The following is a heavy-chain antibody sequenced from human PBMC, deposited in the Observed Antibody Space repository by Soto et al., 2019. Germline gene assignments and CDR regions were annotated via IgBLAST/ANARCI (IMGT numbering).Heavy chain of an antibody. Sequence: SETLSLTCGVFGGSISNSNWWTWVRQPPGKGLEWIGEIYHTGSTNYNSSLMSRVTISLDKPNNQFSLKLSSVTAADTAVYYCAHRPIVGAAIWGQGTLVTVSS. CDR2: IYHTGST. V-gene: IGHV4-4*02. J-gene: IGHJ4*02. D-gene: IGHD1-26*01. CDR1: GGSISNSNW. CDR3: AHRPIVGAAI.